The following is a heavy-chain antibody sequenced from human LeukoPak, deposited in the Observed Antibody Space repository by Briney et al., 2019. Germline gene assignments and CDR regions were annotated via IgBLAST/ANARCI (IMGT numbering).Heavy chain of an antibody. J-gene: IGHJ3*01. CDR3: AKDGGYSNYAFGL. D-gene: IGHD4-11*01. Sequence: GGSLRLSCAASGFTFSSYGMHWVRQAPGKGLEWVTLIYYDGSKEYYADSVKGRFTISRDNSKNTLYLQMISLRVEDTAVYYCAKDGGYSNYAFGLWGQGTMVTVSS. CDR1: GFTFSSYG. V-gene: IGHV3-33*06. CDR2: IYYDGSKE.